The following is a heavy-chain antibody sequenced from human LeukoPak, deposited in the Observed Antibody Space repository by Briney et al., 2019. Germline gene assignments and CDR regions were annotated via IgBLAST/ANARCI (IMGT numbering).Heavy chain of an antibody. D-gene: IGHD6-19*01. J-gene: IGHJ4*02. V-gene: IGHV3-33*01. CDR2: IWYDGSNK. Sequence: GGSLRLSCAASGFTFSNDGMHWVRQAPGKGLEWVAVIWYDGSNKYYADSVKGRFTISRDNSKNTLYLQMNNLRAEDTAVYYCARVGSGWDGVDYWGQGTLVTVSS. CDR3: ARVGSGWDGVDY. CDR1: GFTFSNDG.